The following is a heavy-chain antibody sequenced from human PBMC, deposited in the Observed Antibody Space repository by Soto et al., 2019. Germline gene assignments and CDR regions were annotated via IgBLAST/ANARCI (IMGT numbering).Heavy chain of an antibody. CDR3: ARDRPNDSWSGYWPYYYYGMDV. V-gene: IGHV1-18*01. CDR1: GYTFTSYG. CDR2: ISAYNGNT. Sequence: ASVKVSCKASGYTFTSYGISWVRQAPGQGLEWMGWISAYNGNTNYAQKLQGRVTMTTDTSTSTAYMELRSLRSDDTAVYYCARDRPNDSWSGYWPYYYYGMDVWGQGTTVTVSS. D-gene: IGHD3-3*01. J-gene: IGHJ6*02.